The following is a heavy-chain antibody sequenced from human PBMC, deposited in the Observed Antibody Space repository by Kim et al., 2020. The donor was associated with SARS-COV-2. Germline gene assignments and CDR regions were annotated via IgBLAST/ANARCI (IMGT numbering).Heavy chain of an antibody. CDR3: ALIHHDYGDYAFDY. Sequence: SETLSLTCTVSGGSISSSSYYWGWIRQPPGKGLEWIGSIYYSGSTYYNPSLKSRVTISVDTSKNQFSLKLSSVTAADTAVYYCALIHHDYGDYAFDYWGQGTLVTVSS. D-gene: IGHD4-17*01. V-gene: IGHV4-39*01. J-gene: IGHJ4*02. CDR2: IYYSGST. CDR1: GGSISSSSYY.